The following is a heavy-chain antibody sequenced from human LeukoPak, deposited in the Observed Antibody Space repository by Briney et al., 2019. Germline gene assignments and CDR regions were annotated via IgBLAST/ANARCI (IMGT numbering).Heavy chain of an antibody. J-gene: IGHJ4*02. CDR3: ARVFTIAAPFDY. CDR2: IYSGGST. Sequence: GSLRLSCAASGFTVSSNYMSWVRQAPGKGLEWVSVIYSGGSTYYADSVKGRFTISRDNSKNTLYLQMNSLRAEDTAVYYCARVFTIAAPFDYWGQGTLVTVSS. CDR1: GFTVSSNY. V-gene: IGHV3-53*01. D-gene: IGHD6-6*01.